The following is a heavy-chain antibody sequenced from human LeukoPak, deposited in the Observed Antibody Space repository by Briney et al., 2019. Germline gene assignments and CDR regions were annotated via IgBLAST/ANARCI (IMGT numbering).Heavy chain of an antibody. V-gene: IGHV4-38-2*01. Sequence: PSETLSLTCAVSGYSISSGYYWGWIRQPPGQGLEWIGSIYHSGSTYYNPSLKSRVTISVDTSKNQFSLKLGSVTAADTAVYYCARVGDYYGSDYWGQGTLVTVSS. CDR3: ARVGDYYGSDY. D-gene: IGHD3-10*01. J-gene: IGHJ4*02. CDR1: GYSISSGYY. CDR2: IYHSGST.